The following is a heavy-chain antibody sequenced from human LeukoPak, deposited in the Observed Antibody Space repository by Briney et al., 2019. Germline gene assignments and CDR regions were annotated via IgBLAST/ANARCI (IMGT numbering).Heavy chain of an antibody. Sequence: SXXXXXWSWXXXPXGXXXEWIGYIYYSGSTNYNPSLKSRVTISVDTSKNQFSLKLSSVTAADTAVYYCVRGSSGAPLDYWGQGTLVTVSS. CDR2: IYYSGST. CDR1: SXXXXX. CDR3: VRGSSGAPLDY. D-gene: IGHD2-15*01. J-gene: IGHJ4*02. V-gene: IGHV4-59*09.